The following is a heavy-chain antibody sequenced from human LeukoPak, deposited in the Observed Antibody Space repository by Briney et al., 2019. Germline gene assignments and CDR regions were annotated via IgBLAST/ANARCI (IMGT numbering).Heavy chain of an antibody. D-gene: IGHD4/OR15-4a*01. Sequence: SETLSLTCAVSGGSISSGGYSWSWIRQPPGKGLEWIGYIYHSGSTNYNPSLKSRVTLSQDTSKNQFYLGLTSVTAADTAVYYCARDGGANRNFDYWGQGMLVTVSS. CDR1: GGSISSGGYS. CDR3: ARDGGANRNFDY. V-gene: IGHV4-30-2*01. J-gene: IGHJ4*02. CDR2: IYHSGST.